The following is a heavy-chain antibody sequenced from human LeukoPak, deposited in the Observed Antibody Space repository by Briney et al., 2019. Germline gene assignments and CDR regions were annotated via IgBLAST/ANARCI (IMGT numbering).Heavy chain of an antibody. J-gene: IGHJ5*02. CDR3: AGRHDYGDYRTNDNWFDP. D-gene: IGHD4-17*01. CDR2: IYYSGST. CDR1: GGSISSSSYY. V-gene: IGHV4-39*07. Sequence: KASETLSLTCTVSGGSISSSSYYWGWIRQPPGKGLEWIGSIYYSGSTYYNPSLKSRVTISVDTSKNQFSLKLSSVTAADTAVYYCAGRHDYGDYRTNDNWFDPWGQGTLVTVSS.